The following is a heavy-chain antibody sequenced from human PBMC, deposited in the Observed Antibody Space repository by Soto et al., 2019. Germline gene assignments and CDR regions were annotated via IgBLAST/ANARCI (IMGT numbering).Heavy chain of an antibody. CDR2: ISYDGSNK. J-gene: IGHJ6*02. CDR3: AKDLKSEYYYGSGIYYNVHGMDV. CDR1: GFTFSSYG. Sequence: QVQLVESGGGVVQPGRSLRLSCAASGFTFSSYGMHWVRQAPGKGLEWVAVISYDGSNKYYADSVKGRFTISRDNSKNTLYLQMNSLRAEDTAVYYCAKDLKSEYYYGSGIYYNVHGMDVWGQGTTVTVSS. D-gene: IGHD3-10*01. V-gene: IGHV3-30*18.